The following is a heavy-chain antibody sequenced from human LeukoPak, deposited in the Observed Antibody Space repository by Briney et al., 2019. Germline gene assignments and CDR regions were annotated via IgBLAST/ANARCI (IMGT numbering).Heavy chain of an antibody. CDR2: ISYDGSNK. CDR1: GFTFSSYA. Sequence: QPGRSLRLSCAASGFTFSSYAMHWVRQAPGKGLEWVAVISYDGSNKYYADSVKGRFTISRDNSKNTLYLQMNSLRAEDTALYYCARGPPVGARRHSAFDIWGQGTMVTVSS. D-gene: IGHD1-26*01. J-gene: IGHJ3*02. V-gene: IGHV3-30*04. CDR3: ARGPPVGARRHSAFDI.